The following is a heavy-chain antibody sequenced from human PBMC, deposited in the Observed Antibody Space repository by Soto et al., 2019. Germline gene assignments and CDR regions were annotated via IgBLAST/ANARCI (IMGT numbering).Heavy chain of an antibody. CDR1: GFTFSSYG. J-gene: IGHJ6*02. D-gene: IGHD2-15*01. Sequence: GGSLRLSCAASGFTFSSYGMHWVRQAPGKGLEWVAVIWYDGSNKYYPDSVKGRFTISRDNSKNTMYLQMNSLRAEDTAVYYCARVIKDIVVVVAATVGMDVWGQGTTVTVSS. CDR3: ARVIKDIVVVVAATVGMDV. V-gene: IGHV3-33*01. CDR2: IWYDGSNK.